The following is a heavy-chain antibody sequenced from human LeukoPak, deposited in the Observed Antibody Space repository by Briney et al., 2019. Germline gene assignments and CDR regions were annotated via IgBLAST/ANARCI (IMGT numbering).Heavy chain of an antibody. CDR2: VRSSSSYI. CDR3: ARDPQGYSSSWFDY. J-gene: IGHJ4*02. D-gene: IGHD6-13*01. Sequence: GGSLRLSCAASGFSFSSYTMNWVRQAPGKGLEWVSSVRSSSSYIYYADSLKGRFTISRDNAKNSLYLQMNSLRAEDTAVYYCARDPQGYSSSWFDYWGQGTLVTVSS. V-gene: IGHV3-21*01. CDR1: GFSFSSYT.